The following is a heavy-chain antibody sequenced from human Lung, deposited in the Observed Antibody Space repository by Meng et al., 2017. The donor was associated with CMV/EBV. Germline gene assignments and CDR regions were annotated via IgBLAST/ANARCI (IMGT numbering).Heavy chain of an antibody. V-gene: IGHV3-7*01. CDR2: IKQDGSEK. CDR3: AGTAAAGISWSEYFQH. CDR1: GFTFSSYW. D-gene: IGHD6-13*01. Sequence: GESXKISCAASGFTFSSYWMSWVRQAPGKGLEWVANIKQDGSEKYYVDSVKGRFTISRDNAKNSLYLQMNSLRAEDTAVYYCAGTAAAGISWSEYFQHWG. J-gene: IGHJ1*01.